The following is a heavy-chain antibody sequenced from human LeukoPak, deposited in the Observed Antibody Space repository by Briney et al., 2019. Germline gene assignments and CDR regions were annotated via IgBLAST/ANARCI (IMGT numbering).Heavy chain of an antibody. Sequence: ASVKVSCKASGYTFTSYYMHWVRQAPGQGLEWMGIINPSGGSTSYAQKFQGRVAMTRDTSTSTVYMELSSLRSEDTAVYYCARDLNGVYCSGGSCYSSGPHNWFDPWGQGTLVTVSS. CDR1: GYTFTSYY. CDR3: ARDLNGVYCSGGSCYSSGPHNWFDP. V-gene: IGHV1-46*01. D-gene: IGHD2-15*01. J-gene: IGHJ5*02. CDR2: INPSGGST.